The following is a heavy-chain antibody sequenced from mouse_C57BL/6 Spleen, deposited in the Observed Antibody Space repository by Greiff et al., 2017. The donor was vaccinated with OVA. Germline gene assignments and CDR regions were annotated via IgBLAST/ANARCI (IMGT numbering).Heavy chain of an antibody. J-gene: IGHJ3*01. D-gene: IGHD2-5*01. CDR3: AAYYSNYPFAY. CDR2: IDPSDSYT. CDR1: GYTFTSYW. V-gene: IGHV1-59*01. Sequence: QVHVKQPGAELVRPGTSVKLSCKASGYTFTSYWMHWVKQRPGQGLEWIGVIDPSDSYTNYNQKFKGKATLTVDTSSSTAYMQLSSLTSEDSAVYYCAAYYSNYPFAYWGQGTLVTVSA.